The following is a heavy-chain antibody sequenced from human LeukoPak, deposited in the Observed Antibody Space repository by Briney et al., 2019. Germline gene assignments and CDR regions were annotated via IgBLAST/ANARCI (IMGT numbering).Heavy chain of an antibody. CDR2: IYYSGST. Sequence: SESLSLTCTVSGGSISSSSYCWGWLRQPPGKGLEWIGSIYYSGSTYYNPSLKSRVTISVDTSKNQFSLKLSSVTAADTAVYYCARGTLAAAVDYWGQGTLVTVSS. CDR3: ARGTLAAAVDY. J-gene: IGHJ4*02. V-gene: IGHV4-39*07. D-gene: IGHD6-13*01. CDR1: GGSISSSSYC.